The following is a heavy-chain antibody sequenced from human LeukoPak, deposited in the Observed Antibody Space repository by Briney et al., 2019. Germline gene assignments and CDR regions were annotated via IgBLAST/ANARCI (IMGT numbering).Heavy chain of an antibody. Sequence: GASVKVSCKASGYTFNDYYMHWVRQAPGQGLEYMGWINPNSGGTNYAQKFQGRVTMTRDTSISTAYMELSRLRSDDTAVYYCARDGSPGIVGATKPDYWGQGTLVTVSS. V-gene: IGHV1-2*02. CDR1: GYTFNDYY. CDR3: ARDGSPGIVGATKPDY. D-gene: IGHD1-26*01. J-gene: IGHJ4*02. CDR2: INPNSGGT.